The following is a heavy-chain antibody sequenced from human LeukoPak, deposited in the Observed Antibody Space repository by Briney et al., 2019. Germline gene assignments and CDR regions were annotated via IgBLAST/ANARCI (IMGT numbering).Heavy chain of an antibody. CDR2: IYTSGST. J-gene: IGHJ4*02. V-gene: IGHV4-61*02. CDR1: GGSISSGSYY. CDR3: ARVTTGGYYNC. D-gene: IGHD3-22*01. Sequence: SETLSLTCTVSGGSISSGSYYWSWIRRPAGKGLEWIGRIYTSGSTNYNPSLKSRVSISVDTSKNQFSLKLSSVTAADTAVYYCARVTTGGYYNCWGQGTLVTVSS.